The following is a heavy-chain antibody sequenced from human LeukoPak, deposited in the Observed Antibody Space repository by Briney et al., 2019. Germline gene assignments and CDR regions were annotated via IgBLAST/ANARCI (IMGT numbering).Heavy chain of an antibody. CDR3: GRGFLYTNFDP. CDR1: GGSISSSYYY. Sequence: SSETLSLTCTVSGGSISSSYYYWGWIRQPPGKGLEWIGSIYYSGRTFYNPSLKSRATISLDKSKNQFSLKLSSVTAADTAVYYCGRGFLYTNFDPWGQGTLVTVSS. CDR2: IYYSGRT. J-gene: IGHJ5*02. V-gene: IGHV4-39*07. D-gene: IGHD2-8*01.